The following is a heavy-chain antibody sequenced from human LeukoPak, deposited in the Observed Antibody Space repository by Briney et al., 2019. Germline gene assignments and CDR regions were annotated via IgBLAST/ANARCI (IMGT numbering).Heavy chain of an antibody. CDR1: GGSISSYY. CDR3: ARDIRYSGYDYGFDY. CDR2: IYTSGST. J-gene: IGHJ4*02. Sequence: SETLSLTCTVSGGSISSYYWSWIRQPAGKGLEWIGRIYTSGSTNYNPSLKSRLTMSVDTSKNQFSLKLSSVTAADTAVYYCARDIRYSGYDYGFDYWGQGTLVTVSS. D-gene: IGHD5-12*01. V-gene: IGHV4-4*07.